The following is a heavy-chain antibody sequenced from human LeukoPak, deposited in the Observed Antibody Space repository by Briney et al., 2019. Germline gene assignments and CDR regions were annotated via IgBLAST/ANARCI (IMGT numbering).Heavy chain of an antibody. CDR3: ADLHDSSGYHTRGY. Sequence: PGGSLRLSCAASGFTVSSNYMSWVRQAPGKGLEWVSVIYSGGKTFYADSVKGRFTISRDNSKNTMYLQMNSLRAEDTAVYYCADLHDSSGYHTRGYWGQGTLVTVSS. D-gene: IGHD3-22*01. V-gene: IGHV3-66*01. CDR1: GFTVSSNY. CDR2: IYSGGKT. J-gene: IGHJ4*02.